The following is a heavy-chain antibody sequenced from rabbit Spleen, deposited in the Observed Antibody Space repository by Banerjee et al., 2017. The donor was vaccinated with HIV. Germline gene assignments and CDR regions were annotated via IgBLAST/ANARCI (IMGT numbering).Heavy chain of an antibody. D-gene: IGHD6-1*01. CDR1: GFTISNYW. CDR2: IYPITETT. J-gene: IGHJ4*01. V-gene: IGHV1S7*01. CDR3: VREAGYGGYGDGNL. Sequence: QLEESGGRLVQPGGSLTLSCKAYGFTISNYWMNWVRQAPGKGLEWIGIIYPITETTYYANWVNGRFTISSDNAQNTVDLQMNSLTAADTATYFCVREAGYGGYGDGNLWGPGTLVTVS.